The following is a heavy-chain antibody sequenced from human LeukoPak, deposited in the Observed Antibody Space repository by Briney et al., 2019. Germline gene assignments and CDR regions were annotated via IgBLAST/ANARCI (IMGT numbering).Heavy chain of an antibody. CDR1: GFTFSSYA. CDR3: AKDRVYSSSPDDAFDI. CDR2: ISGSGGGT. J-gene: IGHJ3*02. V-gene: IGHV3-23*01. D-gene: IGHD6-13*01. Sequence: GGSLRLSCAASGFTFSSYAMSWVRQAPGKGLEWVSAISGSGGGTYYADSVKGRFTISRDNSKNTLYLQMNSLRAEDTAVYYCAKDRVYSSSPDDAFDIWGQGTMVTVSS.